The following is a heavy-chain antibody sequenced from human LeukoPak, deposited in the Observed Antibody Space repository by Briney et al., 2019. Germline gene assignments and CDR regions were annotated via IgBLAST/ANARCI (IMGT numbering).Heavy chain of an antibody. J-gene: IGHJ4*02. V-gene: IGHV4-34*01. CDR3: ARGPGGDVDCSSTSGQYHFDY. CDR1: GGSFSGYY. CDR2: INHSGST. Sequence: SETLSLTCAVYGGSFSGYYWSWIRQPPGKGLEWIGEINHSGSTNYNPSLKSRVTISVDTSKNQFSLKLSSVTAADTAVYYCARGPGGDVDCSSTSGQYHFDYWGQGTLVTVSS. D-gene: IGHD2-2*01.